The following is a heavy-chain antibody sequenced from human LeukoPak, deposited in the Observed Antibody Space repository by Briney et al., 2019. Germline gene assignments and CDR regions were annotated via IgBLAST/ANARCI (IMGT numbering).Heavy chain of an antibody. CDR3: ARESHEGATRAYNWFDP. CDR1: GFTFSSYE. CDR2: ISSSGSTI. Sequence: GGSLRLSCAASGFTFSSYEMNWVRQAPGKGLEWVSYISSSGSTIYYADSVKGRFTISRDNAKNSLYLQMNNLRPEDTALYYCARESHEGATRAYNWFDPRGQGTLVSVSS. V-gene: IGHV3-48*03. D-gene: IGHD1-26*01. J-gene: IGHJ5*02.